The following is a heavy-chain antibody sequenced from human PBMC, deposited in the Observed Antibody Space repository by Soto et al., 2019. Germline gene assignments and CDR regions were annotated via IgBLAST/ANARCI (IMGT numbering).Heavy chain of an antibody. CDR2: IYGSGGGI. Sequence: EVQLVESGGGLIQPGGSLRLSCTASGLPHSSFAMMWVRQAPGKGLECVSGIYGSGGGIEYADSVKGRFTISRDNSKNTVYLQMTDLRADDTAVYYCAKDAVYNDGLWLMDHWGQGTQVTVSS. D-gene: IGHD2-21*01. CDR1: GLPHSSFA. V-gene: IGHV3-23*04. J-gene: IGHJ4*02. CDR3: AKDAVYNDGLWLMDH.